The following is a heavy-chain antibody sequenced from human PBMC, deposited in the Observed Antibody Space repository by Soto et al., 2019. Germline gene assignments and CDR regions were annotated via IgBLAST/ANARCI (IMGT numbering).Heavy chain of an antibody. V-gene: IGHV4-4*03. CDR3: ARGDSGSYPRPYYYSGMDV. CDR1: GGSISSSNW. CDR2: INHSGST. Sequence: PPETLSLTCAVSGGSISSSNWWSRVRQPPGKGLEWIGEINHSGSTNYNPSLKSRVTISVDKSKNQFSLKLSSVTAADTAVYYCARGDSGSYPRPYYYSGMDVWGQGTTVTVSS. J-gene: IGHJ6*02. D-gene: IGHD1-26*01.